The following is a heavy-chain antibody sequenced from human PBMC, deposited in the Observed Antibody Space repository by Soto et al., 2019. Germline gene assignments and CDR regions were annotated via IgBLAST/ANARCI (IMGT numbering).Heavy chain of an antibody. CDR2: ISGYTGDT. CDR1: GFTFTSYG. CDR3: ARGTSVDY. J-gene: IGHJ4*02. V-gene: IGHV1-18*04. Sequence: ASVKVSCKTSGFTFTSYGISWLRQAPGQGLEWMGWISGYTGDTKYVQKFQGRVTMTTGTSTSAAYMELRSLTSDDTAVYYCARGTSVDYWGQGTLVTVSS.